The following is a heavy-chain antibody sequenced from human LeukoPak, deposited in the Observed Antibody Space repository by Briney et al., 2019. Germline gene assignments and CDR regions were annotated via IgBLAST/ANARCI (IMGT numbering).Heavy chain of an antibody. V-gene: IGHV1-18*01. CDR2: ISAYNGNT. CDR1: GYTFTSYG. Sequence: ASVKVSCKASGYTFTSYGISWVRQAPGQGLEWMGWISAYNGNTNYAQKLQGRVTMTTDTSTSTAYMELRSLRSDDTAVYYCARDDYLFGATVVPDYWGQGTLVTVSS. D-gene: IGHD3-3*01. CDR3: ARDDYLFGATVVPDY. J-gene: IGHJ4*02.